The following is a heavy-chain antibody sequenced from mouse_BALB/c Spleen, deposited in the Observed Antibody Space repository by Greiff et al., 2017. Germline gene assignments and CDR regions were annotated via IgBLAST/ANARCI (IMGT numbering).Heavy chain of an antibody. CDR1: GYTFTDYW. D-gene: IGHD2-2*01. Sequence: VQLQQPGAELVMPGASVKMSCKASGYTFTDYWMHWVKQRPGQGLEWIGWIYPGNVNTKYNEKFKGKATLTADKSSSTAYMQLSSLTSEDSAVYFCARGGGYDWFAYWGQGTLVTVSA. CDR3: ARGGGYDWFAY. V-gene: IGHV1-84*01. J-gene: IGHJ3*01. CDR2: IYPGNVNT.